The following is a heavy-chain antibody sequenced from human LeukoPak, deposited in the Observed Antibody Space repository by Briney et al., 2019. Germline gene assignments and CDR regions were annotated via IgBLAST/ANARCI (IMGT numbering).Heavy chain of an antibody. D-gene: IGHD3-22*01. Sequence: GASVKVSCKASGYTFTSYGISWVRQAPGQGLEWMGWISAYNGNTNYAQKLQGRVTMTTDTSTSTAYMELRSLRSDDTAVYYCARDLEDYYASSGSRVWYFDLWGRGTLVTVSS. CDR3: ARDLEDYYASSGSRVWYFDL. V-gene: IGHV1-18*01. CDR2: ISAYNGNT. CDR1: GYTFTSYG. J-gene: IGHJ2*01.